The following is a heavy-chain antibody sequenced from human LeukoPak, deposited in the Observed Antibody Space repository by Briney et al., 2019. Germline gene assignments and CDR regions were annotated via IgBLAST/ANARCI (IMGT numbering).Heavy chain of an antibody. V-gene: IGHV3-48*01. CDR3: AKTGDYVDY. CDR2: ISSSSSTI. J-gene: IGHJ4*02. Sequence: QPGGSLRLSCAASGFTFSSSSMNWVRQAPGKGLEWVSYISSSSSTIYYADSVKGRFTISRDNAKNSLYLQMNSLRAEDTAVYYRAKTGDYVDYWGQGTLVTVSS. D-gene: IGHD1-14*01. CDR1: GFTFSSSS.